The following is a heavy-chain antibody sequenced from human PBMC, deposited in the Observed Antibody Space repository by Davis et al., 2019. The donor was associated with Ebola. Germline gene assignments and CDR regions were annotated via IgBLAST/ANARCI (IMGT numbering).Heavy chain of an antibody. J-gene: IGHJ2*01. CDR1: GYSFADQW. V-gene: IGHV5-51*01. Sequence: KVSCKGSGYSFADQWIGWVRQMPGKGLEWMGIIFPRDSDTRYSPSFEGQVTISADKSINTAYLQWSSLKASDTAMYYCARRSPYGAYEGGWYFDLWGRGTLVTVSS. D-gene: IGHD4-17*01. CDR3: ARRSPYGAYEGGWYFDL. CDR2: IFPRDSDT.